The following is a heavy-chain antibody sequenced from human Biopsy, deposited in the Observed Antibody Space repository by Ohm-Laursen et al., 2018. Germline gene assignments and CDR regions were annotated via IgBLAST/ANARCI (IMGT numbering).Heavy chain of an antibody. Sequence: SDTLSLTCTVTDGSISNIINYWGWIRQPLGKGLEWLGSIYHTGIPDYNPSLKSRVTISVDPSNNQFSLKLSSLTAADTAVYYCARHSFGSGRDFWGQGTLVTVSS. CDR2: IYHTGIP. V-gene: IGHV4-39*01. CDR1: DGSISNIINY. D-gene: IGHD3-10*01. J-gene: IGHJ4*02. CDR3: ARHSFGSGRDF.